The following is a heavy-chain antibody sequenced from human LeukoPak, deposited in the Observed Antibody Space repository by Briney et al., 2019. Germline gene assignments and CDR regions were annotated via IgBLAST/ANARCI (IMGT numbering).Heavy chain of an antibody. CDR1: GYTFTSYG. V-gene: IGHV1-18*01. CDR3: AREYSSGWNYYMDV. Sequence: ASVKVSCKASGYTFTSYGISWVRQAPGQGLEWMGWISAYNGNTNYAQKLQGRVTMTTDTSTSTAYMELSSLRSEDTAVYYCAREYSSGWNYYMDVWGKGTTVTVSS. J-gene: IGHJ6*03. D-gene: IGHD6-19*01. CDR2: ISAYNGNT.